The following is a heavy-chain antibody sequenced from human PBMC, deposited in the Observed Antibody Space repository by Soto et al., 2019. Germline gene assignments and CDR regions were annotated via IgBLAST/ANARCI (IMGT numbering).Heavy chain of an antibody. Sequence: SETLSLTCAVYGGSFSGYYWSWIRQPPGKGLEWIGEINHSGSTNYNPSLKSRVTISVDTSKNQFSLKLSSVTAADTAVYYCARGGGLRNYDGTGYYTNWLDPWGQGTLVTVSS. CDR2: INHSGST. V-gene: IGHV4-34*01. D-gene: IGHD3-22*01. CDR3: ARGGGLRNYDGTGYYTNWLDP. CDR1: GGSFSGYY. J-gene: IGHJ5*02.